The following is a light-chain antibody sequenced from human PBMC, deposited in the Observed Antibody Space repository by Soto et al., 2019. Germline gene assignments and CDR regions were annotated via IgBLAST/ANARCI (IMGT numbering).Light chain of an antibody. CDR1: SSDVGAYNS. CDR3: SSFTTTNTLVV. V-gene: IGLV2-14*01. Sequence: QSALTQPASVSGSPGQSITISCTGTSSDVGAYNSVSWYQHHPGKAPKLMIYEVSNRPSGVSNRFSGSKSGSTASLTISGVQAEDEADYFCSSFTTTNTLVVFGGGTKLTVL. CDR2: EVS. J-gene: IGLJ2*01.